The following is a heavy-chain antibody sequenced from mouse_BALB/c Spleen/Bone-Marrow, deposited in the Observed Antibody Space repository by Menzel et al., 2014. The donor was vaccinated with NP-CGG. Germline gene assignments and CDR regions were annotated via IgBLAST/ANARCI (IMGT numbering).Heavy chain of an antibody. CDR3: ARLDGYYPYYAMDY. J-gene: IGHJ4*01. D-gene: IGHD2-3*01. Sequence: QVQLKESGAELVRPGSSVKISCKASGYAFSSYWMNWVKRRPGQGLEWIGQIYPGDGDTNYNGKFKGKATLTADKSSSTAYMQLSSLTSEDSAVYFCARLDGYYPYYAMDYWGQGTSVTVSS. CDR1: GYAFSSYW. V-gene: IGHV1-80*01. CDR2: IYPGDGDT.